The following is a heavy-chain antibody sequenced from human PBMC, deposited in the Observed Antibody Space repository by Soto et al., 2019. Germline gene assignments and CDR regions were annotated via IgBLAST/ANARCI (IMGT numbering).Heavy chain of an antibody. CDR3: AGVYRPWYFDL. CDR2: INSGNGNT. D-gene: IGHD4-4*01. J-gene: IGHJ2*01. V-gene: IGHV1-3*01. CDR1: GYTFTSYA. Sequence: ASVKVSCKASGYTFTSYAMHWVRQAPGQRLEWMGWINSGNGNTKYSQKFQGRFTITRDTSASTAYMELSSLRSEDTAVYYCAGVYRPWYFDLWGRGTLVTVSS.